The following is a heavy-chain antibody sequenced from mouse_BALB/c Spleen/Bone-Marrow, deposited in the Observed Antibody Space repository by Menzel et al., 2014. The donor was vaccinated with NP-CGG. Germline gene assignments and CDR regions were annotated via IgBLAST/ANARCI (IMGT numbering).Heavy chain of an antibody. CDR2: IWSDGST. CDR3: ARSGTDYAMGY. V-gene: IGHV2-6-2*01. D-gene: IGHD4-1*01. CDR1: GFSLTSYG. Sequence: LVAPSQSLSLTCTVSGFSLTSYGLHWVRQPPGKGLEWLGVIWSDGSTTYNSALKSRLSISKDNSKRQVLLKMNSLQTDDTAMYYCARSGTDYAMGYWGQGTSVTVSS. J-gene: IGHJ4*01.